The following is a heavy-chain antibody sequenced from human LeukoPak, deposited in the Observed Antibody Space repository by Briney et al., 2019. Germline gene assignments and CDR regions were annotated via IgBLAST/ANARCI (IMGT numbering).Heavy chain of an antibody. V-gene: IGHV3-48*03. Sequence: PGGSLRLSCAASGFTFSSYEMNWVRQAPGKGLEWVSYISSSGSTIYYADSVKGRFTISRDNAQNSLYLQMNSLRVEDTAVYYCAKAPVTTCSGAYCYPFDYWSQGTLVTVSS. CDR2: ISSSGSTI. CDR1: GFTFSSYE. CDR3: AKAPVTTCSGAYCYPFDY. D-gene: IGHD2-15*01. J-gene: IGHJ4*02.